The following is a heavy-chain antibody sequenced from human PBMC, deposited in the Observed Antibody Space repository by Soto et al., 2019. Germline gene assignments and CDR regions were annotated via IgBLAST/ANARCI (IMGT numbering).Heavy chain of an antibody. CDR3: ARDRNPYYDILTGNVYYFDY. CDR1: GYTFTSYG. CDR2: ISAYNGNT. J-gene: IGHJ4*02. V-gene: IGHV1-18*01. D-gene: IGHD3-9*01. Sequence: ASVRVSCKASGYTFTSYGISWVLQTPGQELEWMGWISAYNGNTNYAQKLQGRVTVTTDTSTSTAYMELRSLRSDDTAVYYCARDRNPYYDILTGNVYYFDYWGQGTLVTVSS.